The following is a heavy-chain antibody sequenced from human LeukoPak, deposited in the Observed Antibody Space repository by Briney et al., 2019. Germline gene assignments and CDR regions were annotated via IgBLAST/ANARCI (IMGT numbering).Heavy chain of an antibody. D-gene: IGHD4-23*01. J-gene: IGHJ4*02. CDR3: ARTTTVVIFDY. CDR2: IYYSGST. CDR1: GGSISSGDYY. V-gene: IGHV4-30-4*01. Sequence: PSETLSLTCTVSGGSISSGDYYWSWIRHPPGKGLEWIGYIYYSGSTYYNPSLKSRVTISVDTSKNQFSLKLSSVTAADTAVYYCARTTTVVIFDYWGQGTLVTVSS.